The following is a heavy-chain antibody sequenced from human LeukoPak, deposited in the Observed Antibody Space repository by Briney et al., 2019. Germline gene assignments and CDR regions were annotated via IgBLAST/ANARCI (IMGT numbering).Heavy chain of an antibody. CDR2: IIGSGGST. CDR3: AKGSLVVVITDYYFDS. J-gene: IGHJ4*02. CDR1: GFTFSSYA. Sequence: GGSLRLSCAASGFTFSSYAMSWVRLAPGKGLEWVSGIIGSGGSTYHADSVKGRFTISRDNSKNTVYLQMNSLRAEDTAVYYCAKGSLVVVITDYYFDSWGQGTLVTVSS. V-gene: IGHV3-23*01. D-gene: IGHD3-22*01.